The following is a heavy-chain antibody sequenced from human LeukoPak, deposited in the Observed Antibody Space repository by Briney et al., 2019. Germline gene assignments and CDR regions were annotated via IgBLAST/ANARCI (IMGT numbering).Heavy chain of an antibody. CDR3: ARAIILPPHDAFDI. J-gene: IGHJ3*02. CDR2: IYSGGST. V-gene: IGHV3-53*01. Sequence: GGSLRLSCAASGFTFSNHGMNWIRQAPGKGLEWVSVIYSGGSTYYADSVKGRFTISRDNSKNTLYLQMNTLRAEDTAVYYCARAIILPPHDAFDIWGQGTMVTVSS. D-gene: IGHD2/OR15-2a*01. CDR1: GFTFSNHG.